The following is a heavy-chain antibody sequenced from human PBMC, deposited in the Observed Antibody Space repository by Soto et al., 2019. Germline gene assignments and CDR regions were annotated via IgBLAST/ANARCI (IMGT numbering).Heavy chain of an antibody. CDR1: GFTVSSNY. V-gene: IGHV3-53*01. J-gene: IGHJ6*02. CDR2: IYSGGST. D-gene: IGHD3-16*02. Sequence: GGSLRLSCAASGFTVSSNYMSWVRQAPGKGLEWVSVIYSGGSTYYADSVKGRFTISRDNSKNTLYLQMNSLRAEDTAVYYCARDRKITFGGVIDTYGMDVWGQGTTVTVSS. CDR3: ARDRKITFGGVIDTYGMDV.